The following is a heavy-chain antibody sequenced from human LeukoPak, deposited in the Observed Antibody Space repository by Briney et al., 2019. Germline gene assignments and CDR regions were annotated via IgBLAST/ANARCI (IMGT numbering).Heavy chain of an antibody. CDR3: ARILQTGDIAAAGNNWFDP. D-gene: IGHD6-13*01. CDR2: IYHSGST. J-gene: IGHJ5*02. V-gene: IGHV4-30-2*01. CDR1: GGSISSGGYS. Sequence: SQTLSLTCAVSGGSISSGGYSWRWIRQPPGKGLEWIGFIYHSGSTYYNPSLKSRVTISVDRSKNQFSLKLSSVTAADTAVYYCARILQTGDIAAAGNNWFDPWGQGTLVTVSS.